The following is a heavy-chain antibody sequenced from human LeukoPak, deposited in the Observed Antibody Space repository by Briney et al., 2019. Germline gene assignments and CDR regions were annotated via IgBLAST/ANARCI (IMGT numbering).Heavy chain of an antibody. V-gene: IGHV3-33*01. D-gene: IGHD2-2*01. Sequence: ARSLRLSCAASGFTFSSYGMHWVRKAPGKGLEWVAVIWYDGSNKYYADSVKSRFTISRDNSKNTLYLQMNSLRAEDTAVYYCARDYRRLSALCDYWGQGTLVTVSS. CDR1: GFTFSSYG. J-gene: IGHJ4*02. CDR3: ARDYRRLSALCDY. CDR2: IWYDGSNK.